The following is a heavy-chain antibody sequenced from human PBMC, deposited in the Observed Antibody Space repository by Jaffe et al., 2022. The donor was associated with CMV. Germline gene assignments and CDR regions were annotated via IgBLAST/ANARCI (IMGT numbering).Heavy chain of an antibody. CDR3: AKGAAHV. D-gene: IGHD6-25*01. Sequence: EVQLVESGGGLVQPGRSLRLSCAASGFTFDDYAMHWVRQAPGKGLEWVSGISWNSGSIGYADSVKGRFTISRDNAKNSLYLQMNSLRAEDTALYYCAKGAAHVWGQGTLVTVSS. V-gene: IGHV3-9*01. J-gene: IGHJ4*02. CDR2: ISWNSGSI. CDR1: GFTFDDYA.